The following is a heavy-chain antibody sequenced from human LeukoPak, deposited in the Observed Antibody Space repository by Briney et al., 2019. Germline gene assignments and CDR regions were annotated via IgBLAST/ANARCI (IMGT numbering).Heavy chain of an antibody. CDR1: GYTFTSYD. CDR3: ARDRSSDYYDTLDFDY. CDR2: MNPNSGNT. V-gene: IGHV1-8*02. Sequence: ASVKVSCKASGYTFTSYDINWVRQATGQGLEWMGWMNPNSGNTGYAQKFQGRVTMTRDTSISTAYMELSRLRSDDTAVYYCARDRSSDYYDTLDFDYWGQGTLVTVSS. J-gene: IGHJ4*02. D-gene: IGHD3-22*01.